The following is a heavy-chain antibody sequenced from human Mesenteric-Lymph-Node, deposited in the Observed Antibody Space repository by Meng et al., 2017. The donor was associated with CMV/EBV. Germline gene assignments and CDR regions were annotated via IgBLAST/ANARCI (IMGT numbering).Heavy chain of an antibody. Sequence: GESLKISCKGSGYSFTSYWIGWVRQMPGKGLEWMGIIFPGDSETTYNPSFQGQVTISADKSISTAYLQWSSLKASDTAMYYCAIQNTQSISAPPDPQSLKHAIDVWGQGTTVTVSS. CDR2: IFPGDSET. CDR3: AIQNTQSISAPPDPQSLKHAIDV. V-gene: IGHV5-51*01. CDR1: GYSFTSYW. J-gene: IGHJ6*02. D-gene: IGHD1-14*01.